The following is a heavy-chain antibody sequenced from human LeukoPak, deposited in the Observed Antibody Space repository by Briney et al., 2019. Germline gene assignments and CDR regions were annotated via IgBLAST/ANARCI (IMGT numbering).Heavy chain of an antibody. D-gene: IGHD6-13*01. CDR2: IYYSGST. CDR1: GGSISSYY. V-gene: IGHV4-59*01. J-gene: IGHJ5*02. CDR3: ARNPRLAYSSSWYGPNWFDP. Sequence: SETLSLTCTVSGGSISSYYWSWIRQPPGKGLEWIGYIYYSGSTNYNPSLKSRVTISVDTSKNQFSLKLSSVTAADTAVYYCARNPRLAYSSSWYGPNWFDPWGQGTLVTVSS.